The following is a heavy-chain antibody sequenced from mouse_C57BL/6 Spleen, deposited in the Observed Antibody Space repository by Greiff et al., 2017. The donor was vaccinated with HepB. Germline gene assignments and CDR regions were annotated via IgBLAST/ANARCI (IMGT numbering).Heavy chain of an antibody. J-gene: IGHJ3*01. CDR2: IYPSDSYT. D-gene: IGHD2-2*01. Sequence: QVQLQQPGAELVMPGASVKLSCKASGYTFTSYWMHWVKQRPGQGLEWIGEIYPSDSYTNYNQKFKGKSTLTVDKSSSTAYMQLSSLTSEDSAVYYCARRGGYDEGAWFAYWGQGTLVTVSA. V-gene: IGHV1-69*01. CDR1: GYTFTSYW. CDR3: ARRGGYDEGAWFAY.